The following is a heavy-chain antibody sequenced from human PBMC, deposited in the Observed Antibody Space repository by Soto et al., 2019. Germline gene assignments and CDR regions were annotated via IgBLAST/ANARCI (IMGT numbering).Heavy chain of an antibody. D-gene: IGHD3-22*01. J-gene: IGHJ4*02. CDR3: AKDCYYDSRGSFDY. Sequence: GGSLRLSCAASGFTFSTYAMSWVRQAPGKGLEWVSSISGSGGTIYYADSVKGRFTISRDNSKNTLYLQMNSPRAEDTAVYYCAKDCYYDSRGSFDYWGQGTLVTVSS. CDR2: ISGSGGTI. CDR1: GFTFSTYA. V-gene: IGHV3-23*01.